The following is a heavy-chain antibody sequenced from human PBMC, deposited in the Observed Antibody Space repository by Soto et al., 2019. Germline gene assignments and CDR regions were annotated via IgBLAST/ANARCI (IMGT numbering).Heavy chain of an antibody. CDR2: IYKSATT. V-gene: IGHV4-30-4*01. J-gene: IGHJ5*01. CDR1: GDSISNLDYF. Sequence: SETLSLTCSVSGDSISNLDYFWAWIRQPPGQALEYIGYIYKSATTYYNPSFESRVAISVDTSKSQFSLNVTSVTAADTAVYFCARGRYCLTGRCFPNWFDSWGQGALVTVS. CDR3: ARGRYCLTGRCFPNWFDS. D-gene: IGHD7-27*01.